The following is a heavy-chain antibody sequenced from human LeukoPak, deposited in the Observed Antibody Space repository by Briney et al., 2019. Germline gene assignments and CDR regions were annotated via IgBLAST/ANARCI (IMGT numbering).Heavy chain of an antibody. CDR3: AREPSGWYGGFDY. D-gene: IGHD6-19*01. CDR2: IYTSGST. Sequence: SETLSLTCTVSGGSIRTYYWSWIRQPAGKGLEWVGHIYTSGSTKYNPSLKSRVTMSVDTSKNQFSLRLSSVTAADMAVYYCAREPSGWYGGFDYWGQGTLVTVSS. J-gene: IGHJ4*02. CDR1: GGSIRTYY. V-gene: IGHV4-4*07.